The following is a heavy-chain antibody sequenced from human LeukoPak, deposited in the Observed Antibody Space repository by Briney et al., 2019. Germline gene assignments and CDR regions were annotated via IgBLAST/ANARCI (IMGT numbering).Heavy chain of an antibody. CDR3: ARDQNNAWYQMYV. CDR1: GFTFSNYG. J-gene: IGHJ6*02. V-gene: IGHV3-33*07. CDR2: IWSDGSEQ. D-gene: IGHD6-13*01. Sequence: GRSLRLSCAASGFTFSNYGMYWVRQAPGKGLEWVAVIWSDGSEQYYADSVKGRFTISRDNSKNTLYLQMNSLRAEDTAVYYCARDQNNAWYQMYVWGQGTTDIVSS.